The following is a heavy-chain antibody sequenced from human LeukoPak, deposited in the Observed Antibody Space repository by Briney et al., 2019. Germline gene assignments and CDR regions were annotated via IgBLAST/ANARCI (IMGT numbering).Heavy chain of an antibody. CDR2: IWYDGSNK. D-gene: IGHD3-10*01. J-gene: IGHJ4*02. Sequence: GGSLRLSCAASGFTFSSYSMHWVGQAPGKGLEWLAVIWYDGSNKYYADSVKGRFTISRGNSEKTLYLQMNSLRAEDTAVYYCARDFGLRRYYFDYWGQGTLVTVSS. V-gene: IGHV3-33*01. CDR1: GFTFSSYS. CDR3: ARDFGLRRYYFDY.